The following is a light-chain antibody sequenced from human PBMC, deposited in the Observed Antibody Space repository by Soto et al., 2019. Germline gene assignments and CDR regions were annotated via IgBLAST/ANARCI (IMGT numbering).Light chain of an antibody. Sequence: EIVLTQSPDTLSLSPGVGATLSCRASQSVSSNYLAWYQQKPGQAPRLLIYGASTRATGIPDRFSGGGSGTDFTLTISRLEPEDFAVYYCQQYGSSSPTTFGQGTRLE. CDR3: QQYGSSSPTT. CDR1: QSVSSNY. V-gene: IGKV3-20*01. CDR2: GAS. J-gene: IGKJ5*01.